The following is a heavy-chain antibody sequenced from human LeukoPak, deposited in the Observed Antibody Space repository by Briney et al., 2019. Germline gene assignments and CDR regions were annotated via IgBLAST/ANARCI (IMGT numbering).Heavy chain of an antibody. J-gene: IGHJ6*03. CDR1: GGSISSGGYY. Sequence: SETLSLTCTVSGGSISSGGYYWSWIRQPPGKGLEWIGYIYHSGSTNYNPSLKSRVTISVDTSKNQFSLKLSSVTAADTAVYYRARGYDFWSGHYYYYYYMDVWGKGTTVTVSS. D-gene: IGHD3-3*01. V-gene: IGHV4-61*08. CDR3: ARGYDFWSGHYYYYYYMDV. CDR2: IYHSGST.